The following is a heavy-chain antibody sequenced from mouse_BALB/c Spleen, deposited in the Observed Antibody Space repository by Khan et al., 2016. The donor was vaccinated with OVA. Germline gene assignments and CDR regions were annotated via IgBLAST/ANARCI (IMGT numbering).Heavy chain of an antibody. CDR2: ISYSGSN. CDR3: ARDGSRYNYAMDY. Sequence: EVQLQESGPGLVKPSQSLSLTCTVTGYSITSDYAWNWIRQFPGNKLEWMGYISYSGSNNYNSALKSRIPIARDTSKNQFFLQLNSVTTEDTATYYCARDGSRYNYAMDYWGQGTSVTVSS. J-gene: IGHJ4*01. V-gene: IGHV3-2*02. D-gene: IGHD2-3*01. CDR1: GYSITSDYA.